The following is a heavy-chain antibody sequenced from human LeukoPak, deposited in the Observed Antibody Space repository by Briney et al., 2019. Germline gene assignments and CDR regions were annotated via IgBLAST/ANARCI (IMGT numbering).Heavy chain of an antibody. CDR2: INPSGGST. CDR1: GYTFTSYY. D-gene: IGHD5-18*01. CDR3: AREWIQLWTYYYYGMDV. J-gene: IGHJ6*04. V-gene: IGHV1-46*01. Sequence: GASVKVSCKASGYTFTSYYMHWVRQAPGQWLELMGIINPSGGSTSYAQKFQGRVTMTRDTSTSTVYMELSSLRSEDTAVYYCAREWIQLWTYYYYGMDVWGKGTTVTVSS.